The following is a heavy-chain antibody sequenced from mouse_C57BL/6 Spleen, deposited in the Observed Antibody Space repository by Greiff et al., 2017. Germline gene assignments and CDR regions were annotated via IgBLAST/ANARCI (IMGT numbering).Heavy chain of an antibody. J-gene: IGHJ2*01. CDR1: GYTFTDYY. Sequence: EVQLQQSGPELVKPGASVKISCKASGYTFTDYYMNWVKQSHGKSLEWIGDINPNNGGTSYNQKFKGKATLTVDKSSSTAYMELRSLTSEDSAVYYCARGYYGSLYFDYWGQGTTLTVSA. V-gene: IGHV1-26*01. CDR2: INPNNGGT. CDR3: ARGYYGSLYFDY. D-gene: IGHD1-1*01.